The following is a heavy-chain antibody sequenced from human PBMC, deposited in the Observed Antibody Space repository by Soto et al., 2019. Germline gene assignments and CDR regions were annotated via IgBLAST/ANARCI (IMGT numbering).Heavy chain of an antibody. CDR3: ARGPSSVERHMDA. V-gene: IGHV4-59*02. CDR1: GGSVSTNY. Sequence: SETLSLTCTVSGGSVSTNYWSWIRQPPGKGLEWIGFMYYSGSSNYNPSLKSRVTISLDTSKNQFSLKLNSVTAADTAVYYCARGPSSVERHMDAWGKATTVTVSS. CDR2: MYYSGSS. J-gene: IGHJ6*03. D-gene: IGHD1-1*01.